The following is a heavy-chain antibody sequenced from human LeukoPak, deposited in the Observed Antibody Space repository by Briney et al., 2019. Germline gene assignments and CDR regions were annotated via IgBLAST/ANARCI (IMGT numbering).Heavy chain of an antibody. J-gene: IGHJ4*02. D-gene: IGHD3-22*01. CDR1: GFTFSSYA. V-gene: IGHV3-23*01. Sequence: GGSLRLSCAASGFTFSSYAMSWVRQAPGKGLEWVSAISGSGVGTYYADSVKGRFTISRDNSKNTLYLQMNSLRAEDTAVYYCAKVPQYLIYDSSGYYFDYWGQGTLVTVSS. CDR3: AKVPQYLIYDSSGYYFDY. CDR2: ISGSGVGT.